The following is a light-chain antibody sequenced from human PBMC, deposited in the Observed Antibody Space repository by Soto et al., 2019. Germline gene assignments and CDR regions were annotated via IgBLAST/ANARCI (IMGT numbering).Light chain of an antibody. J-gene: IGLJ2*01. Sequence: QSVLTQPRSVSGSPGQSVTISCTGTSSDVGGYNYVSWYQQHPGKAPKLMIYDVSKRPSGVPDRFSGSKSGNTASLTISGLRGEDEADYHCQSYDSSLTNAVFGGGTKLTVL. CDR1: SSDVGGYNY. CDR2: DVS. V-gene: IGLV2-11*01. CDR3: QSYDSSLTNAV.